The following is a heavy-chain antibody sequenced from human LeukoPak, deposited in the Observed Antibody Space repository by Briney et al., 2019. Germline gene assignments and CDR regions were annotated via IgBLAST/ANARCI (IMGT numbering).Heavy chain of an antibody. CDR1: GYTLTELS. J-gene: IGHJ6*02. V-gene: IGHV1-24*01. CDR3: ARGGRYCTNGVCYLYYYYYGMDV. Sequence: GASVKVSCKVSGYTLTELSMHWVRQAPGKGLEWMGGFDPEDGETIYAQKFQGRVTMTEDTSTDTAYMELSSLRSDDTAVYYCARGGRYCTNGVCYLYYYYYGMDVWGQGTTVTVSS. D-gene: IGHD2-8*01. CDR2: FDPEDGET.